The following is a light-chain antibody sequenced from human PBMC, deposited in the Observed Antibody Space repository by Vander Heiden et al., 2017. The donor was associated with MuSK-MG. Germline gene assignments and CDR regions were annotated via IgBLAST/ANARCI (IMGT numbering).Light chain of an antibody. CDR1: QTILYTSNNKNY. CDR2: WAS. V-gene: IGKV4-1*01. CDR3: QQDDSAPWT. Sequence: DIVMTQSPDSLAVSLGERASINCKSSQTILYTSNNKNYLAWYQQKPGQPPKLLIYWASIRESGVPDRFSGSGSGTDFTLTISILHAEDVALYYCQQDDSAPWTFGQGTKVEIK. J-gene: IGKJ1*01.